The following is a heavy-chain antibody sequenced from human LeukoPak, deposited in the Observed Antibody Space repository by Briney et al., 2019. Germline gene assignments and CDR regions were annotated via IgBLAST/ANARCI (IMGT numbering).Heavy chain of an antibody. V-gene: IGHV4-39*07. CDR3: ARVRCSGGSCPYYYYYYYMDV. CDR2: IYYSGST. Sequence: SETLSLTCTVSGGSISSSSYYWGWIRQPPGKGLEWIGSIYYSGSTYYNPSLKSRVTISVDTSKNQFSLKLSSVTAADTAVYYCARVRCSGGSCPYYYYYYYMDVWGKGTTVTVSS. D-gene: IGHD2-15*01. CDR1: GGSISSSSYY. J-gene: IGHJ6*03.